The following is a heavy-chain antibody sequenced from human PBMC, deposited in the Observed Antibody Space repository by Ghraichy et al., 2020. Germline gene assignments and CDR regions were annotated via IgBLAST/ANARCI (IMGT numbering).Heavy chain of an antibody. Sequence: GGSLRLSCATSGFGFSSYGMSWVRQAPGKGLVWVSTISGHSVKTFYADSVKGRFTLSRDNYKNTLYLQMNSLRAEDTAIYYCAGGYDWGLSYKSSYYFDYWGQGTLVTVSS. CDR1: GFGFSSYG. V-gene: IGHV3-23*01. CDR3: AGGYDWGLSYKSSYYFDY. D-gene: IGHD5-12*01. J-gene: IGHJ4*02. CDR2: ISGHSVKT.